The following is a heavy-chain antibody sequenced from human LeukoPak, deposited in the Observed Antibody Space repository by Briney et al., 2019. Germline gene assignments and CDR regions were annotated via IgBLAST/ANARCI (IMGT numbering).Heavy chain of an antibody. CDR2: MYTSGST. Sequence: SETLSLTCTVSGGSISSGSYYWSWIRQPAGRGLEWIGRMYTSGSTNYNPSLKSRVTISGDTSKNQFSLKLSSVTAADTAVYYCALGVYYGSGSPLAFDIWGQGTMVTVSS. D-gene: IGHD3-10*01. V-gene: IGHV4-61*02. J-gene: IGHJ3*02. CDR3: ALGVYYGSGSPLAFDI. CDR1: GGSISSGSYY.